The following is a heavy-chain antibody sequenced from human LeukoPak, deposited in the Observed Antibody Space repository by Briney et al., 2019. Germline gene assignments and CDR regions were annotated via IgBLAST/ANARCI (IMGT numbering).Heavy chain of an antibody. CDR2: IYYNGDT. D-gene: IGHD5-18*01. CDR3: ARPGYSYATPHYYYMDV. V-gene: IGHV4-39*01. CDR1: GGSISSYY. J-gene: IGHJ6*03. Sequence: PSETLSLTCTVSGGSISSYYWGWIRQPPGKGLEWIGSIYYNGDTYYNPSLKSRVTMSVDTSKNQFSLKLSSVSAADTAVYYCARPGYSYATPHYYYMDVWGKGTTVTVSS.